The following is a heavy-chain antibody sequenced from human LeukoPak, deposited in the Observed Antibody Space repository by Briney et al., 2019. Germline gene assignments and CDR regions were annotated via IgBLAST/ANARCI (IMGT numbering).Heavy chain of an antibody. CDR1: GYTFTDYY. J-gene: IGHJ4*01. CDR3: TREDY. CDR2: INPNSGDGVT. V-gene: IGHV1-2*02. Sequence: ASVSVSCKASGYTFTDYYIHWVRQAPGQGLEWMGWINPNSGDGVTSNAQKFQGRVTMTRDTSISTAYMALSRLTADDTAVYYCTREDYWGHGTLVTVSS.